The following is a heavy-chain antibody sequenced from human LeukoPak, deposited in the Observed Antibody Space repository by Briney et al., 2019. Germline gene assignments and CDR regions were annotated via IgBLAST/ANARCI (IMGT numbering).Heavy chain of an antibody. Sequence: GGSLRPSCAASGITVSTNYLSWVRRAPGKGLEWVSVLYSRGNTKYADSVRGRFTISRDSLKNTLYLQMNSLRAEDTAVYYCARPGSASGYWVHWGQGTLVTVSS. D-gene: IGHD3-3*01. V-gene: IGHV3-66*01. CDR3: ARPGSASGYWVH. CDR1: GITVSTNY. CDR2: LYSRGNT. J-gene: IGHJ4*02.